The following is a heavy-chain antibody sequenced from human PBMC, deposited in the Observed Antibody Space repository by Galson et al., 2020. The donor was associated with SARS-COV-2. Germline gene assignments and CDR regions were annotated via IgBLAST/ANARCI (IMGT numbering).Heavy chain of an antibody. CDR3: AKAKGERVGATLYYFDY. Sequence: GGSLRLSCAASGFTFSSYGMHWVRQAPGKGLEWVAAIWYDGSNKYYADSVKGRFTISRDNSKNTLYLQMNSLRAEDTAVYYCAKAKGERVGATLYYFDYWGQGTLVTVSS. D-gene: IGHD1-26*01. V-gene: IGHV3-33*06. J-gene: IGHJ4*02. CDR1: GFTFSSYG. CDR2: IWYDGSNK.